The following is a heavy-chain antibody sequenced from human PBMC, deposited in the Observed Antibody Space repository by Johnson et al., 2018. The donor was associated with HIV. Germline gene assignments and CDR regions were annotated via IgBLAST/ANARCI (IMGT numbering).Heavy chain of an antibody. J-gene: IGHJ3*02. V-gene: IGHV3-15*01. CDR1: GFTFSNAW. Sequence: VQLVESGGGLVKPGGSLRLPCAASGFTFSNAWMTWVRQAPGKGLEWVGRIKSISDGGTTDYAAPVRGRFSISRDDSETTVYLQMNSLKIEDPAVYYCTTNFWSGFYPDAFDIWGQGTIVTVSS. D-gene: IGHD3-3*01. CDR3: TTNFWSGFYPDAFDI. CDR2: IKSISDGGTT.